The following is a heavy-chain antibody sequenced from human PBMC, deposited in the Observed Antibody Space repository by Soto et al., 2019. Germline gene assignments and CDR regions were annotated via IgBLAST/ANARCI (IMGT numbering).Heavy chain of an antibody. J-gene: IGHJ4*02. Sequence: SETLSLTCTVSGGSISSGGYYWNWIRQHPGKGLEWIGYIYYSGITHYNPSLKSRVSISVDTSKNQFSLKLSSVTAADTAVYFCARDEHHPPGDFDYWGQGTLVTVSS. CDR1: GGSISSGGYY. CDR3: ARDEHHPPGDFDY. CDR2: IYYSGIT. V-gene: IGHV4-31*03.